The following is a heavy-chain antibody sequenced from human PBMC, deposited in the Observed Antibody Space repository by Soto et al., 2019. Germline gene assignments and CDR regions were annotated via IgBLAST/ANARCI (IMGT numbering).Heavy chain of an antibody. CDR3: ARGWGYDSSDYYYAY. J-gene: IGHJ4*02. D-gene: IGHD3-22*01. CDR1: GGTFSRHA. V-gene: IGHV1-69*01. CDR2: IIPMFGTA. Sequence: QVQLVQSGAELRKPGSSVKVSCKASGGTFSRHAISWVRQAPGQGLEWMGGIIPMFGTANHAQKFQGRVTIIADESTSTADMELSSLRSEDTAIYYCARGWGYDSSDYYYAYWGQGTVVIVSS.